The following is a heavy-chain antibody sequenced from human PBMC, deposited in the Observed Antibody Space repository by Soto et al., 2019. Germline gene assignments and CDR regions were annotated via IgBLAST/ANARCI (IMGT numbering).Heavy chain of an antibody. CDR2: IYYSGST. V-gene: IGHV4-39*01. D-gene: IGHD3-3*01. Sequence: QLQLQESGPGLVKPSETLSLTCTVSGGSISSSSYYWGWIRQPPGKGLEWIGSIYYSGSTYYNPSLKSRVTISVDTSKNQFSLKLSSVTAADTAVYYCARHGLLEWLQSPFDYWGQGTLVTVSS. J-gene: IGHJ4*02. CDR3: ARHGLLEWLQSPFDY. CDR1: GGSISSSSYY.